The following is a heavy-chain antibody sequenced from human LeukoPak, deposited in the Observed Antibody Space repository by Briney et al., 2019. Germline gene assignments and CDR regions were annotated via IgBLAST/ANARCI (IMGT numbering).Heavy chain of an antibody. Sequence: PSETLSLTCTVSGGSISSSSYYWGWIRQPPGKGLEWIGSIYYSGSTYYNPSLKSRVTISVDTSKNQFSLKLSSVTAADTAVYYCARRSCRRWLQCMFSHKDAFDIWGQGTMVTVSS. CDR1: GGSISSSSYY. CDR3: ARRSCRRWLQCMFSHKDAFDI. D-gene: IGHD5-24*01. J-gene: IGHJ3*02. V-gene: IGHV4-39*07. CDR2: IYYSGST.